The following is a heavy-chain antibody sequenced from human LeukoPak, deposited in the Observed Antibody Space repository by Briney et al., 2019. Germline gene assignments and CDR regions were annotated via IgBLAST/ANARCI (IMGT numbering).Heavy chain of an antibody. D-gene: IGHD1-1*01. CDR1: GYSFTNYW. CDR3: ARQGYNFAQRPFDY. CDR2: IYPGDSDT. V-gene: IGHV5-51*01. Sequence: GESLKISCKGSGYSFTNYWIGWVRQMPGKGLEWMGIIYPGDSDTRYNPSFQGQVTIPADKSISTAYSQWSSLTASDTAMYYCARQGYNFAQRPFDYWGQGTLVTVSS. J-gene: IGHJ4*02.